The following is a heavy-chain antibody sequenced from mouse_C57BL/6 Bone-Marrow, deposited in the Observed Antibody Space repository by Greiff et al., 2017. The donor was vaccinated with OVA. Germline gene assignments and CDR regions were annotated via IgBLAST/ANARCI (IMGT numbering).Heavy chain of an antibody. V-gene: IGHV1-7*01. D-gene: IGHD2-5*01. Sequence: QVQLQQSGAELVKPGASVKLSCKASGYTFTSYWMHWVKQRPGQGLEWIGDINPSSGYTKYNQKFKDKATLTADKSSSTAYMQLSSLTYEDSAVYYCARRGENYSNFYWYFGVWGTGTTVTVST. CDR2: INPSSGYT. CDR1: GYTFTSYW. CDR3: ARRGENYSNFYWYFGV. J-gene: IGHJ1*03.